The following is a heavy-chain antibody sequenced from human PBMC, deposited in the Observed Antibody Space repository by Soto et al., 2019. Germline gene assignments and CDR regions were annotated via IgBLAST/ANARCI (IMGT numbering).Heavy chain of an antibody. CDR1: GFTFSDYY. Sequence: QVQLVESGGGLVKPGGSLRLSCAASGFTFSDYYMSWIRQAPGKGLGWVSYISSSGSTIYYADSVKGRFTISRDNAKNSLYLQMNSLRAEDTAVYYCASTTPTDIYWYFDLWGRGTLVTVSS. V-gene: IGHV3-11*01. J-gene: IGHJ2*01. CDR2: ISSSGSTI. CDR3: ASTTPTDIYWYFDL. D-gene: IGHD1-1*01.